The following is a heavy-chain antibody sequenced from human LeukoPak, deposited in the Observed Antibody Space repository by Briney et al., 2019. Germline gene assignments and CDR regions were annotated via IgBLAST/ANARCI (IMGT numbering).Heavy chain of an antibody. D-gene: IGHD6-13*01. J-gene: IGHJ5*02. Sequence: GRSLRLSCAASGFTFNFTFSDYYMNWIRQAPGKGLEWVSYISSSGSAIYYTDSVKGRFTISRDNAKNSLYLQMNSLRAEDTAVYYCARERIAAANWFDPWGQGTLVTVSS. CDR2: ISSSGSAI. V-gene: IGHV3-11*04. CDR3: ARERIAAANWFDP. CDR1: GFTFNFTFSDYY.